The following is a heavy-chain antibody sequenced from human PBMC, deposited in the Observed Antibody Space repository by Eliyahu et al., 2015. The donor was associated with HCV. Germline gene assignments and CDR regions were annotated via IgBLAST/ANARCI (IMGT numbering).Heavy chain of an antibody. Sequence: EVQLVESGGGLVQPGGSLRLSCAASGFTFSSYAMHWVRQAPGKGLEYVSAISSNGGSTYYANSVKGRFTISRDNSKNTLYLQMGSLRAEDMAVYYCARDASYYYGSGTAYYYMDVWGKGTTVTVSS. J-gene: IGHJ6*03. D-gene: IGHD3-10*01. CDR2: ISSNGGST. V-gene: IGHV3-64*01. CDR1: GFTFSSYA. CDR3: ARDASYYYGSGTAYYYMDV.